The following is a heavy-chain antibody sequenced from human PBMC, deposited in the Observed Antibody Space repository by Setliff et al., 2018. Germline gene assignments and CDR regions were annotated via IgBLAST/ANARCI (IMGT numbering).Heavy chain of an antibody. CDR3: AHIAGGGNSPRHDY. V-gene: IGHV2-5*01. CDR2: IYWNDEK. D-gene: IGHD2-21*01. J-gene: IGHJ4*02. CDR1: GFSLSTSLVG. Sequence: GSGPTLVNPTQTLTLTCTFSGFSLSTSLVGVGWIRRPPGKALEWLALIYWNDEKRYSPSLKSRLTITKDTSKNQVVLTMTNMDPVDTATYYCAHIAGGGNSPRHDYWGQGTLVTVSS.